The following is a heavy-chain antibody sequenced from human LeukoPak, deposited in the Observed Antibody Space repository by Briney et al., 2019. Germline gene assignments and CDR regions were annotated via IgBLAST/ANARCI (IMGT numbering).Heavy chain of an antibody. V-gene: IGHV3-30-3*01. CDR1: GFTFSSYA. CDR3: ARDLYSGSYLWLSNGMDV. J-gene: IGHJ6*02. CDR2: ISYDGSNK. D-gene: IGHD1-26*01. Sequence: PGGSLRLSCAASGFTFSSYAMHWVRQAPGKGLEWVAVISYDGSNKYYADSVKGRFTISRDNSKNTLYLQMYSLRAEDTAVYYCARDLYSGSYLWLSNGMDVWGQGTTVTVSS.